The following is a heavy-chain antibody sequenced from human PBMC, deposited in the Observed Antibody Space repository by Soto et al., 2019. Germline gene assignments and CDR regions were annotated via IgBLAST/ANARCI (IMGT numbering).Heavy chain of an antibody. Sequence: QVQLQESGPGLVKPSQTLSLTCTVSGGSISSGCYYWSWLRQHPGKGLEWIGDIYYSGSTYYTPSLKSRVTISVDTSQNQFSRKLSSVTAADTAVYYCARGVVTAMLAYFDYWGQGTLVPVSS. CDR2: IYYSGST. CDR3: ARGVVTAMLAYFDY. J-gene: IGHJ4*02. CDR1: GGSISSGCYY. V-gene: IGHV4-31*03. D-gene: IGHD2-21*02.